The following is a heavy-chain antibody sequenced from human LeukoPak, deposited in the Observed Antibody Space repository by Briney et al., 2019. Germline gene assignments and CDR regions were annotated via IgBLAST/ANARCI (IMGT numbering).Heavy chain of an antibody. Sequence: PSETLSLTCAVYGGSFSGYYWSWIRQPPGKGLEYIGYISYSETTSYNPSLKSRVTISVDTSKNQFSLKLTSVTAADTAVYYCARDKGLPQAFDIWGQGTMVTVSS. J-gene: IGHJ3*02. V-gene: IGHV4-59*01. CDR2: ISYSETT. CDR1: GGSFSGYY. D-gene: IGHD5/OR15-5a*01. CDR3: ARDKGLPQAFDI.